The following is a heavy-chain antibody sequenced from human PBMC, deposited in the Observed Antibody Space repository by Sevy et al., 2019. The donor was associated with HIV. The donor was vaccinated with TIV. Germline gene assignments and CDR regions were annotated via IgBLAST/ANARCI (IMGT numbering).Heavy chain of an antibody. CDR1: GYTLTGYY. CDR2: IIPSSGGT. D-gene: IGHD3-10*01. Sequence: ASVKVSCKASGYTLTGYYIHWVRQAPGQGLEWMGWIIPSSGGTNYGQKFLGRVTMTRDTSISTAYLELHRLTSDDTAVYYCTRSVYGSGTYLNDHWGQGTLVTVSS. V-gene: IGHV1-2*02. J-gene: IGHJ4*02. CDR3: TRSVYGSGTYLNDH.